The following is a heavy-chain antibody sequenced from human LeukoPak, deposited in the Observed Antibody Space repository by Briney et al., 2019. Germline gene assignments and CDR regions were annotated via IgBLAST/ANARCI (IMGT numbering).Heavy chain of an antibody. CDR2: ISAYNGNT. CDR3: AREGGKDSGSYGDGAFDI. CDR1: GYTFSGYY. D-gene: IGHD1-26*01. Sequence: GASVKVSCKTSGYTFSGYYIHWVRRAPGQGLEWMGWISAYNGNTNYAQKLQGRVTMTTDTSTSTAYMELRSLRSDDTAVYYCAREGGKDSGSYGDGAFDIWGQGTMVTVSS. V-gene: IGHV1-18*04. J-gene: IGHJ3*02.